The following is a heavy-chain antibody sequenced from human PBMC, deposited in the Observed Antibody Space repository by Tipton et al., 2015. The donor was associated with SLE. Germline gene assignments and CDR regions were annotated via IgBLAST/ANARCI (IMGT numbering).Heavy chain of an antibody. CDR1: GFTFDDYA. Sequence: SLRLSCAASGFTFDDYAMHWVRQAPGKGLEWVSLITWDGGSTYYADSVKGRFTISRDNSKNSLYLQMNSLRPEDTALYYCAKDGGFPYSSSWYFDYWGQGTLVTVSS. CDR2: ITWDGGST. V-gene: IGHV3-43D*03. D-gene: IGHD6-13*01. J-gene: IGHJ4*02. CDR3: AKDGGFPYSSSWYFDY.